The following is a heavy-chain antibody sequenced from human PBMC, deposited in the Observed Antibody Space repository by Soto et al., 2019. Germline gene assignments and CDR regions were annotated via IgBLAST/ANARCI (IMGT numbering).Heavy chain of an antibody. CDR1: GYPFTSYG. J-gene: IGHJ6*02. D-gene: IGHD2-15*01. V-gene: IGHV1-18*01. CDR3: ARDVRYCSGGSCYSYGYYYGMDV. Sequence: ASVKVSCKASGYPFTSYGISWVRQAPGQGLEWMGWISAYNGNTNYAQKLQGRVTMTTDTSTSTAYMELRSLRSDDTTVYYCARDVRYCSGGSCYSYGYYYGMDVWGQGTTVTVSS. CDR2: ISAYNGNT.